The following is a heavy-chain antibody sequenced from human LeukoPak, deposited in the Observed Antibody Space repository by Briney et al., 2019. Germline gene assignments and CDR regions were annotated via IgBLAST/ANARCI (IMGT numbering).Heavy chain of an antibody. V-gene: IGHV4-34*01. CDR2: INHSGST. Sequence: SETLSLTCAVYGGSFSGYYWSWIRQPPEKGLEWIGEINHSGSTNYNPSLKSRVTISVDTSKNQFSLKLSSVTAADTAVYYCARMGVNFYYYYGIDVWGQGTTVTVSS. CDR1: GGSFSGYY. D-gene: IGHD3-16*01. CDR3: ARMGVNFYYYYGIDV. J-gene: IGHJ6*02.